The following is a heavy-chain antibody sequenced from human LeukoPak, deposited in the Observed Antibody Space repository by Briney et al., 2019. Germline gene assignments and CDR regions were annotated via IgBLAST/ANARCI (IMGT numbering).Heavy chain of an antibody. J-gene: IGHJ3*02. V-gene: IGHV4-59*12. CDR3: ARDPGFITIAGSTRLDAFDI. Sequence: SETLSLTCTVSGGSISSYYWSWIRQPPGKGLEWIGYIYYSGSTNYNPSLKSRVTISVDTSKNQFFLRLSSVTAADTAVYYCARDPGFITIAGSTRLDAFDIWGQGTLVSVSS. D-gene: IGHD3-9*01. CDR2: IYYSGST. CDR1: GGSISSYY.